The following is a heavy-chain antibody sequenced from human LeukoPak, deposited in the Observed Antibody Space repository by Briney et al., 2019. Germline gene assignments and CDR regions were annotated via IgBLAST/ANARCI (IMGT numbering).Heavy chain of an antibody. D-gene: IGHD6-19*01. Sequence: SETLSLTCTVSGGSISRSSYYWGWIRQPPGKGLEWIGSIYYSGTIYYKPSLKSRITISVDTSKNQFSLKLSSVISADTAMYYCARGCARAVAGTLDYWGQGTLVTVSS. CDR2: IYYSGTI. J-gene: IGHJ4*02. CDR3: ARGCARAVAGTLDY. CDR1: GGSISRSSYY. V-gene: IGHV4-39*01.